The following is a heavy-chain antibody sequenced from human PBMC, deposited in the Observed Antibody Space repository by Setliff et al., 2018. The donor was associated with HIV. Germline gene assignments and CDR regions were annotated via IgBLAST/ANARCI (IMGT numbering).Heavy chain of an antibody. J-gene: IGHJ6*03. CDR1: GGSFSGYY. Sequence: PSETLSLTCAVYGGSFSGYYWSWIGQPPGKGLEWIGEINHDRTTNYNPSLKSRVTISVDTSKNQFSLTLNSVTAADTAVYYCARGSRQLTIFGVVFKTNYYFMDVWGKGTAVTVSS. CDR3: ARGSRQLTIFGVVFKTNYYFMDV. CDR2: INHDRTT. V-gene: IGHV4-34*01. D-gene: IGHD3-3*01.